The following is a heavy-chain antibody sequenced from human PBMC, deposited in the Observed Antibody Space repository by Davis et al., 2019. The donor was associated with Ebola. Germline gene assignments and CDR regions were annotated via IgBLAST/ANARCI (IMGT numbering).Heavy chain of an antibody. CDR3: ARDLGCSSTSCYYREVDYYYYGMDV. D-gene: IGHD2-2*01. V-gene: IGHV3-53*04. CDR2: IYSGGST. Sequence: GGSLRLSCAASGFTVSSNYMSWVRQAPGKGLEWVSVIYSGGSTYYADSVKGRFTISRNNSKNTLYLQMNSLRAEDTAVYYCARDLGCSSTSCYYREVDYYYYGMDVWGQGTTVTVSS. J-gene: IGHJ6*02. CDR1: GFTVSSNY.